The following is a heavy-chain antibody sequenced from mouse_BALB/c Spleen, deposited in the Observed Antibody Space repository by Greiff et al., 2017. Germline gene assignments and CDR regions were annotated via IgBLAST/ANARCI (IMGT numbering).Heavy chain of an antibody. J-gene: IGHJ4*01. D-gene: IGHD4-1*01. CDR1: GYTFTSYW. CDR3: TRSELRTYAMDY. V-gene: IGHV1S22*01. Sequence: QPGSELVRPGASVKLSCKASGYTFTSYWMHWVKQRHGQGLEWIGNIYPGSGSTNYDEKFKSKGTLTVDTSSSTAYMHLSSLTSEDSAVYYCTRSELRTYAMDYWGQGTSVTVSS. CDR2: IYPGSGST.